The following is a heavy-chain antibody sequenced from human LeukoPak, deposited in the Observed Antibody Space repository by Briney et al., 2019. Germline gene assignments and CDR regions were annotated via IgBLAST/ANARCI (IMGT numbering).Heavy chain of an antibody. CDR3: ARAAKRTIRALDYWYFDL. V-gene: IGHV4-59*01. D-gene: IGHD2-2*01. Sequence: SETLSLTCTVSGGSISSYYWSWIRQPPGKGLEWIGYIYYSGSTNYNPSLKSRVTISVDTSNNQFSLKLSSVTAADTAVYYCARAAKRTIRALDYWYFDLWGRGTLVTVSS. J-gene: IGHJ2*01. CDR1: GGSISSYY. CDR2: IYYSGST.